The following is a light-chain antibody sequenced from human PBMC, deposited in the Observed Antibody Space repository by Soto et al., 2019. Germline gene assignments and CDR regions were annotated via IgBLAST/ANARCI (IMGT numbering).Light chain of an antibody. Sequence: SALTQPPSASGSPGQSVTISCTGTKNDIGVYDFVSWYQHHPGKAPRLIIYEVVQRPSVVPDRFSGSKSGNTASLTVSGLQAADEADYFCKSYAGSNTYVYGSGTKVTVL. J-gene: IGLJ1*01. CDR1: KNDIGVYDF. V-gene: IGLV2-8*01. CDR3: KSYAGSNTYV. CDR2: EVV.